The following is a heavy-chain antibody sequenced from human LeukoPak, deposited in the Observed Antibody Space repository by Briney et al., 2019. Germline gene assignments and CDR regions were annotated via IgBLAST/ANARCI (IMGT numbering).Heavy chain of an antibody. J-gene: IGHJ4*02. CDR1: GFTFSSYD. CDR3: ARVAEAAAFDS. Sequence: TGGSLRLSCAASGFTFSSYDIHWVRQATGKGLEWVSGIGTAGEIYHPGSVRGRFTISRDNAKNSLYLQMNSLKPEDTAVYYCARVAEAAAFDSWGQGTLVTVSS. V-gene: IGHV3-13*01. D-gene: IGHD6-13*01. CDR2: IGTAGEI.